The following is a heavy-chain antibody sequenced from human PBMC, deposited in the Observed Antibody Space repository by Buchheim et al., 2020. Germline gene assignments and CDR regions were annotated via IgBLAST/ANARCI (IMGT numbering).Heavy chain of an antibody. CDR1: GFTFSSYA. CDR3: AKVFPNYYDILTGYLDY. Sequence: EVQLLESGGGLVQPGGSLRLSCAASGFTFSSYAMSWVRQAPGKGLEWVSAISGSGVSTYYADSVKGRFTISSDNYKNKLYLQMNSLRAEDTAVYYCAKVFPNYYDILTGYLDYWGQGTL. CDR2: ISGSGVST. V-gene: IGHV3-23*01. J-gene: IGHJ4*02. D-gene: IGHD3-9*01.